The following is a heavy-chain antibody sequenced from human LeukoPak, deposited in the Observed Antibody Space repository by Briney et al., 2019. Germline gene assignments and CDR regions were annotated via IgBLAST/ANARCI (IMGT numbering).Heavy chain of an antibody. CDR2: INHSGST. V-gene: IGHV4-34*01. J-gene: IGHJ4*02. CDR3: ASIIVVVPAAIPTYFDY. CDR1: GGSFSGYY. Sequence: DPSETLSLTCAVYGGSFSGYYWSWIRQPPGKGLEWIGEINHSGSTNYNPSLKSRVTISVDTSKNQFSLKLSSVTAADTAAYYCASIIVVVPAAIPTYFDYWGQGTLVTVSS. D-gene: IGHD2-2*02.